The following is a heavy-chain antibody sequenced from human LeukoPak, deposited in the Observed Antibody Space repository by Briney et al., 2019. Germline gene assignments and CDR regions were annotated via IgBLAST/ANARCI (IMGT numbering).Heavy chain of an antibody. J-gene: IGHJ3*02. CDR1: GFTFSSYW. Sequence: GGSLRLSCAASGFTFSSYWMNWARQAPGKGLEWVASINHNGNVNYYVDSVKGRFTISRDNAKNSLYLQMNSLRAEDTAVYYCAREFPERDAFDIWGQGTMVTVSS. D-gene: IGHD1-14*01. CDR3: AREFPERDAFDI. CDR2: INHNGNVN. V-gene: IGHV3-7*01.